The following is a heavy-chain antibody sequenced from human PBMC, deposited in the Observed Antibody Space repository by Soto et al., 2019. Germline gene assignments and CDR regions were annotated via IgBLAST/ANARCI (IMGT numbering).Heavy chain of an antibody. V-gene: IGHV4-30-4*01. Sequence: QVQLQESGPGLVKPSQTLSLTCSISCASISSDDYYWSWFRQPPGKGLEWIWYISYSGSTYNNPPLKSRLIRSADTSKTQSSLILCSVTAADTAVFYCAREVNNYYGMDVWGQGTKDTVSS. CDR1: CASISSDDYY. CDR2: ISYSGST. CDR3: AREVNNYYGMDV. J-gene: IGHJ6*02.